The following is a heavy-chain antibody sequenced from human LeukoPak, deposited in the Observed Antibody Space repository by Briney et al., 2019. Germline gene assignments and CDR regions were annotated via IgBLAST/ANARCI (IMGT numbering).Heavy chain of an antibody. Sequence: PGGSLRLSCAASGFTFSSYAMHWVRQAPGKGLEWVAVISYDGSNKYYADSVKGRFTISRDNSKNTLYLQMNSLRAEDTAVYYCARDATHYYYGMDAWGQGTTVTVSS. CDR1: GFTFSSYA. V-gene: IGHV3-30*04. CDR2: ISYDGSNK. CDR3: ARDATHYYYGMDA. J-gene: IGHJ6*02.